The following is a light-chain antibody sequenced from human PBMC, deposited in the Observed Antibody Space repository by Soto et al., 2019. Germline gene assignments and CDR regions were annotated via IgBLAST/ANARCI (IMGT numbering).Light chain of an antibody. V-gene: IGKV3-15*01. CDR3: QQYNNWLRT. CDR1: QSVSSN. CDR2: GAS. Sequence: EIVMTQSPATLSVSPGERATLSCRASQSVSSNLAWYQQKPGQAPRLLIYGASTRATGIPARFSGSGSGTEFTLTISSLQSEEFAVYYCQQYNNWLRTFGQGTKVDIK. J-gene: IGKJ1*01.